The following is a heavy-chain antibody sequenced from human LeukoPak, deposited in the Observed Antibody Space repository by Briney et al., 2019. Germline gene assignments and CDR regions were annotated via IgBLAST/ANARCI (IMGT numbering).Heavy chain of an antibody. CDR2: ISSSGTTT. V-gene: IGHV3-11*04. CDR3: ARDGGGVGRDFDY. J-gene: IGHJ4*02. D-gene: IGHD3-16*01. CDR1: GFTFSDYY. Sequence: PGGSLRLSCAASGFTFSDYYMSWIRQAPGKGLEWVSYISSSGTTTYYADSVKGRFTISRDNSKNSLFLQMNSLRAEDTAVYYCARDGGGVGRDFDYWGQGTLVTVSS.